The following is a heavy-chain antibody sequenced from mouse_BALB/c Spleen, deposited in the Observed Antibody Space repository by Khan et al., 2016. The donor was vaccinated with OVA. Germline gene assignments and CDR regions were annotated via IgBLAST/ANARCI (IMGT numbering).Heavy chain of an antibody. CDR1: GYSITSDYA. CDR2: ISYSGDT. D-gene: IGHD1-1*01. CDR3: AAMSLYYYGSNCEVDYVDY. J-gene: IGHJ2*01. V-gene: IGHV3-2*02. Sequence: EVQLQESGPGLVKPSQSLSLTCTVTGYSITSDYAWNWIRPFPGNKLEWMGYISYSGDTAYNPSLKSRISITRATSQNQFFLQLTSGATENAATYYCAAMSLYYYGSNCEVDYVDYWGQGTTLTVSS.